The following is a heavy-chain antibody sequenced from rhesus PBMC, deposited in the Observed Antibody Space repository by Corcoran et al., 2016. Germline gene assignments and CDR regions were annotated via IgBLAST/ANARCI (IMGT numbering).Heavy chain of an antibody. CDR2: IYWDDDK. Sequence: QVTLKESGPALVKPTQTLTLTCTFSGFSLSTSGMGVGWIRPPPGKTLEWLAHIYWDDDKRYSTSLKSRLTISKDTSKNQVVLTMTNMDPVDTATYYCTRRRAAGVHDYWGQGVLVTVSS. CDR3: TRRRAAGVHDY. J-gene: IGHJ4*01. V-gene: IGHV2-1*01. D-gene: IGHD6-13*01. CDR1: GFSLSTSGMG.